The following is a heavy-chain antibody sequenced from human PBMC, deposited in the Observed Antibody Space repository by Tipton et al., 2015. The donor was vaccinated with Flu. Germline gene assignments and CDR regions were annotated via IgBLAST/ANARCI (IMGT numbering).Heavy chain of an antibody. CDR2: IYYSGGT. D-gene: IGHD5-24*01. CDR3: ARGLRDGYNPHDAFDI. J-gene: IGHJ3*02. Sequence: TLSLTCTVSGGSISTYYWSWIRQPPGKGLEWIGYIYYSGGTNYNPSLKSRVTISVDTSKNQFSLKLSSVTAADTAVYYCARGLRDGYNPHDAFDIWGQGTMVTVSS. CDR1: GGSISTYY. V-gene: IGHV4-59*01.